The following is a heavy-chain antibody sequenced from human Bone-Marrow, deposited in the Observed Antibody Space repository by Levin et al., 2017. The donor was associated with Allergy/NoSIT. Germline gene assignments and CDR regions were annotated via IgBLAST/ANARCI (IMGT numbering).Heavy chain of an antibody. CDR1: GFSFSSYW. CDR3: VKDEGSAMAV. Sequence: HAGGSLRLSCAASGFSFSSYWMYWVRQAPEKGLVWVSRINREGSITTYADSVKGRFTTSRDNAKNTLFLQMNSLRAEDTAVYYCVKDEGSAMAVWGQGTMVTVSS. J-gene: IGHJ3*01. D-gene: IGHD2-8*01. V-gene: IGHV3-74*01. CDR2: INREGSIT.